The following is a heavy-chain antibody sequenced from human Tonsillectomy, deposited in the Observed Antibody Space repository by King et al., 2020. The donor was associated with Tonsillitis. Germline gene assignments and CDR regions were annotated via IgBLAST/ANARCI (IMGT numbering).Heavy chain of an antibody. CDR2: IIPNSGST. D-gene: IGHD6-6*01. Sequence: QLVQSGAEVKKPGASVKVSCQASGYAFTDNYIHWVRQAPGQGLEWMGWIIPNSGSTNFGQRFLGRVTMTRDTSINTAYIELNGLRSDDTAGYFCARGESLAARRGRNFFDYFGQGTLVTVSS. V-gene: IGHV1-2*02. CDR1: GYAFTDNY. J-gene: IGHJ4*02. CDR3: ARGESLAARRGRNFFDY.